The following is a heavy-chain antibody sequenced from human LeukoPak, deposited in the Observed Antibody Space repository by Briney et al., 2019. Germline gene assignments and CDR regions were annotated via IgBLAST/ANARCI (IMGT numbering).Heavy chain of an antibody. CDR1: GFTVGSNY. CDR2: IYSGGST. V-gene: IGHV3-53*01. Sequence: GGSLRLSCAASGFTVGSNYMSWVRQAPGKGLEWVSVIYSGGSTYYADPVKGRFTISRDNSKSTLYLQMNSLRAEDTAVYYCARTEYYYDSSGYRPFDYWGQGTLVTVSS. J-gene: IGHJ4*02. D-gene: IGHD3-22*01. CDR3: ARTEYYYDSSGYRPFDY.